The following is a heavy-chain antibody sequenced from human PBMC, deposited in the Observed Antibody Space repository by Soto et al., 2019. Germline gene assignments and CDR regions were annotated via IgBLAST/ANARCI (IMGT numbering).Heavy chain of an antibody. Sequence: QVPLVQSGAEVKKPGASVTVSCKTSGYTFSTIGITWVRQAPGQGLEWMGWISPHKGDTYYAQRLQGRVTMTTDTSTSTAYMELRGLRSDDTAVYFCARDLDPSGSYYTTYWGQGTLVTVSS. CDR3: ARDLDPSGSYYTTY. J-gene: IGHJ4*02. CDR2: ISPHKGDT. D-gene: IGHD3-10*01. V-gene: IGHV1-18*01. CDR1: GYTFSTIG.